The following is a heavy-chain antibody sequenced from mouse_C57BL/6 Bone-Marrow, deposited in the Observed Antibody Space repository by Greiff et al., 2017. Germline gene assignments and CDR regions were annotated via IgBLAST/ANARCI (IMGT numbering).Heavy chain of an antibody. D-gene: IGHD2-4*01. Sequence: DVKLVESGAELVKPGASVKLSCTASGFNIKDYYMHWVKQRTEQGLEWIGRIDPEDGETKYAPKFQGKATITADTSSNTAYLQLSSLTSEDTAVYYCARSPDYDYDLYAMDYWGQGTSVTVSS. J-gene: IGHJ4*01. CDR1: GFNIKDYY. CDR3: ARSPDYDYDLYAMDY. V-gene: IGHV14-2*01. CDR2: IDPEDGET.